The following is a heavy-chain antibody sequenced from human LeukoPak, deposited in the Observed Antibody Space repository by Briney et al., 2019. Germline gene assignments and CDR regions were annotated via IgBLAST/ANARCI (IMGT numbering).Heavy chain of an antibody. CDR3: ARVPHGGSYPLIDY. Sequence: SETLSLTCTVSGGSISSYYWSWIRQPPGKGLEWIGYIYYSGSTNYNPSLKSRVTISVDTSKNQFSLKLSSVTAADTAVYYCARVPHGGSYPLIDYWGQGTLVTVSS. CDR1: GGSISSYY. J-gene: IGHJ4*02. CDR2: IYYSGST. V-gene: IGHV4-59*01. D-gene: IGHD1-26*01.